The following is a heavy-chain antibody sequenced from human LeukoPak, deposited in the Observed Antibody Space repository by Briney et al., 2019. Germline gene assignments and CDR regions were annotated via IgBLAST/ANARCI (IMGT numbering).Heavy chain of an antibody. CDR3: ARDRAWDYLDS. CDR1: GFTLSSHG. D-gene: IGHD1-26*01. J-gene: IGHJ4*02. Sequence: GKSLRLSCVVSGFTLSSHGMHWVRQAPGKGLEWVAVISYDGGKKSYADSVKGRFTISRDNSKNTLYLQMDSLRVEDTAVYYCARDRAWDYLDSWDQGPLVTVSS. CDR2: ISYDGGKK. V-gene: IGHV3-30*03.